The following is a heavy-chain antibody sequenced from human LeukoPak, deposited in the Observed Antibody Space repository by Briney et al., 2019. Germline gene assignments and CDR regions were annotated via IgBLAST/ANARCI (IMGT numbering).Heavy chain of an antibody. V-gene: IGHV3-23*01. J-gene: IGHJ3*02. D-gene: IGHD4-17*01. CDR1: QFKFNNYG. CDR3: AKDPNGDYIGTFDI. Sequence: PGGSLRLSCATSQFKFNNYGMTWVRQAPGKGLEWVSSITGSGGGTQYADSVQGRFTISRDNSKNTLYLQMNSLRAEDTAVYYCAKDPNGDYIGTFDIWGQGTMAPVSP. CDR2: ITGSGGGT.